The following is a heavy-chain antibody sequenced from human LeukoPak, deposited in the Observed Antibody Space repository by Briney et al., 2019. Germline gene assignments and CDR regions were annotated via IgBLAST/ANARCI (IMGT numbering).Heavy chain of an antibody. CDR2: ISGSGGST. J-gene: IGHJ4*02. Sequence: GGSLRLSCAASGFTFSSYAMSWVRQAPGKGLEWVSAISGSGGSTYYADSVKGRFTISRDNSKNTLYLRMNSLRAEDTAVYYCARDSQNPYGTTWYFDSWGQGTLVSVSS. V-gene: IGHV3-23*01. CDR1: GFTFSSYA. D-gene: IGHD1/OR15-1a*01. CDR3: ARDSQNPYGTTWYFDS.